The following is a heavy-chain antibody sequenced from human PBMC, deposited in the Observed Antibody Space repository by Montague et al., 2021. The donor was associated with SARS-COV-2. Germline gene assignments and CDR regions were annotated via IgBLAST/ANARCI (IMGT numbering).Heavy chain of an antibody. CDR3: ARGRVDITMIAVVFTGGIYYYDY. Sequence: SETLSLTCAVYGGSFSGYDWSWIRQSPGKGLEWIGEIDHSGSTKYNPPLKSRLTLSVGTSKNQFSLKLSSVTAADTAVYYCARGRVDITMIAVVFTGGIYYYDYWGRGTLVTVSS. J-gene: IGHJ4*02. D-gene: IGHD3-22*01. CDR1: GGSFSGYD. V-gene: IGHV4-34*01. CDR2: IDHSGST.